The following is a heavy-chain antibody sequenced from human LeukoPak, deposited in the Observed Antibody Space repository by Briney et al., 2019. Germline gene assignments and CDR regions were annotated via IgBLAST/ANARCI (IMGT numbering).Heavy chain of an antibody. CDR3: ARDKGPLDY. J-gene: IGHJ4*02. Sequence: GGSLRLSCAASGFTFSSYAMHWVRQAPGKGLEWVAVISYDGSNKYYVDSVKGRFTISRDNSKNTLYLQMNSLRAEDTAVYYCARDKGPLDYWGQGTLVTVSS. CDR1: GFTFSSYA. CDR2: ISYDGSNK. V-gene: IGHV3-30*04.